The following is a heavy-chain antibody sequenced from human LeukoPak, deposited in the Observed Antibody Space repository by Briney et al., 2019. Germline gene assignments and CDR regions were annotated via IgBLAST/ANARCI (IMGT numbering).Heavy chain of an antibody. CDR2: IYTGGST. V-gene: IGHV3-66*01. Sequence: GGSLRLSCAASGFTVSNYYMNWVRQAPGKGLEWVSVIYTGGSTYYADSVKGRFTISRDNSKNTLFLQMNSLRAEDTAVYYCAREGSSGWYMPYYFDYWGQGTLVTVSS. D-gene: IGHD6-19*01. CDR1: GFTVSNYY. CDR3: AREGSSGWYMPYYFDY. J-gene: IGHJ4*02.